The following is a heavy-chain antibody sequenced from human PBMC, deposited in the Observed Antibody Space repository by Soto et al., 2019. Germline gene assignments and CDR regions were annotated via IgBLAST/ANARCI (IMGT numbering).Heavy chain of an antibody. CDR3: TDTAMAAVDY. J-gene: IGHJ4*02. Sequence: EVQLVESGGGLVKPGGSLRLSCAASGFPFSNAGMTGVRQAPGKGLEWVGRIKSKTDGGTTDYAAPVKGRFTISRDDSKNTLYLQMNSLKTEDTAVYYCTDTAMAAVDYWGQGTLVTVSS. CDR1: GFPFSNAG. D-gene: IGHD5-18*01. V-gene: IGHV3-15*01. CDR2: IKSKTDGGTT.